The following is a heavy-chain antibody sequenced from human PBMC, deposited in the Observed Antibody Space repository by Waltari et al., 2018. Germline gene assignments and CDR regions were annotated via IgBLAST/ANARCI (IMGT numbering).Heavy chain of an antibody. CDR1: GYTFTDYY. J-gene: IGHJ4*02. CDR3: ATDNGSAVKVATNGVLY. CDR2: VDPEDGET. D-gene: IGHD5-12*01. Sequence: VQLVQSGAEVKKPGATVKISCKVSGYTFTDYYMHWVQQAPGKGLEWMGLVDPEDGETIYAEKFQGRVTITADTSTDTAYMELSSLRSEDTAVYYCATDNGSAVKVATNGVLYWGQGTLVTVSS. V-gene: IGHV1-69-2*01.